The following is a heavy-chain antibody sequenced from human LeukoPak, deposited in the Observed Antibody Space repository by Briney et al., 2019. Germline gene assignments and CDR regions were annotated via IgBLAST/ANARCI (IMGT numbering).Heavy chain of an antibody. CDR1: GNYW. V-gene: IGHV3-30-3*01. J-gene: IGHJ4*02. CDR3: ARDRGAVVVTAIMVGEGYFDY. CDR2: ISYDGSNK. Sequence: GGSLRLSCAASGNYWMHWVRQAPGKGLEWVAVISYDGSNKYYADSVKGRFTISRDNSKNTLYLQMNSLRAEDTAVYYCARDRGAVVVTAIMVGEGYFDYWGQGTLVTVSS. D-gene: IGHD2-21*02.